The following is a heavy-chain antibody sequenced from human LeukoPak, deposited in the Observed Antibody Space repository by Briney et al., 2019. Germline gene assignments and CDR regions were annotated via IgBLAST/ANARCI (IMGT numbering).Heavy chain of an antibody. Sequence: SETLSLTCTVSGDSISNIIYYWGWIRQPPGKGLEWIGSIYYSGSTYYNPSLESRVTISVDTSKNQFSLKLYSVTAADTAVYYCARLYSSGYSEPGIGIDYWGQGTLVTVSS. V-gene: IGHV4-39*01. J-gene: IGHJ4*02. CDR3: ARLYSSGYSEPGIGIDY. CDR1: GDSISNIIYY. D-gene: IGHD6-19*01. CDR2: IYYSGST.